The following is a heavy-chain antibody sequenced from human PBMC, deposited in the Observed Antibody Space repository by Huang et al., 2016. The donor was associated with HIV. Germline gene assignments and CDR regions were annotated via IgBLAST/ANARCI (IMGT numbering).Heavy chain of an antibody. Sequence: QVHLVESGGGVVQPGGSLRLSCAASGFKLSGFGMHWVRQAPGKGLEGGAGISYDGRSQFSTDSVKGRFTISRDNSDNTLSLQMKGLRPDDTAVYYCAKESRWFSDFDHWGQGVLVSVSS. J-gene: IGHJ4*02. CDR2: ISYDGRSQ. CDR1: GFKLSGFG. V-gene: IGHV3-30*18. D-gene: IGHD2-15*01. CDR3: AKESRWFSDFDH.